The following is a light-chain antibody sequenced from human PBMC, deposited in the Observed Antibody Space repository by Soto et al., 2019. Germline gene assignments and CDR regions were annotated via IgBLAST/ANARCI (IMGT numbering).Light chain of an antibody. CDR1: QTVSRYN. Sequence: EIVLTQSPGTLSLSPGDRATLSCRASQTVSRYNLVWYQQRPGQPPRLLIYGASSRATGIPDRFSGSGSGTDFSLTISRLEPEDFAVYYCQQHADAPITFGQGTRLEIK. CDR2: GAS. J-gene: IGKJ5*01. CDR3: QQHADAPIT. V-gene: IGKV3-20*01.